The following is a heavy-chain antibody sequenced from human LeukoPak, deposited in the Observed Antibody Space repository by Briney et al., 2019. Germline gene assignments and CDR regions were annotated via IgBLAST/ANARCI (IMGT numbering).Heavy chain of an antibody. D-gene: IGHD3-9*01. Sequence: PSETLSLTCAVYGGSFSAYYWSWIRRPPGKGLEWIGEINHSGSTNYSPSLKSRVTISVDTSKNQFSLKLSSVTAADTAVYYCARLRYFGGPTSSYYYYYMDVWGTGTTVTVSS. J-gene: IGHJ6*03. V-gene: IGHV4-34*01. CDR3: ARLRYFGGPTSSYYYYYMDV. CDR1: GGSFSAYY. CDR2: INHSGST.